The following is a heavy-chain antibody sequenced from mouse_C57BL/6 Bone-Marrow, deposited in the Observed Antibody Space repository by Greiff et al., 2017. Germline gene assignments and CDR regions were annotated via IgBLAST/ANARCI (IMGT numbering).Heavy chain of an antibody. CDR1: GFTFNTYA. J-gene: IGHJ4*01. CDR3: VRGSSYLPAMDY. Sequence: EADGGLVQPKGSLKLSCAASGFTFNTYAMHWVRQAPGKGLDWVARLRSQSSNYETYYADSVKDRFTISRDDSQSMLYLQMNNLKTEDTAMYDCVRGSSYLPAMDYWGQGTSVTVSS. V-gene: IGHV10-3*01. D-gene: IGHD6-5*01. CDR2: LRSQSSNYET.